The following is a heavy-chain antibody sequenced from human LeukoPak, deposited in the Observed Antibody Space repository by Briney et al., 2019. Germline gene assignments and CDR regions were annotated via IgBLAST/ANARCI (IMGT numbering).Heavy chain of an antibody. CDR3: ARQKRYCSSTSCYKGWFDP. Sequence: SETLSLTCTVSGGSISSSRYYWGWIRQPPGKGLEWIGNIYYSGSTYYNPSLKSRVTISVDTSKNQFSLKLISVTAADTAVYYCARQKRYCSSTSCYKGWFDPWGQGTLVTVSS. V-gene: IGHV4-39*01. J-gene: IGHJ5*02. CDR1: GGSISSSRYY. CDR2: IYYSGST. D-gene: IGHD2-2*02.